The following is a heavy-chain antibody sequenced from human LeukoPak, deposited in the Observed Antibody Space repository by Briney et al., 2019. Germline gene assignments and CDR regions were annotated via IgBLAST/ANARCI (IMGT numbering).Heavy chain of an antibody. Sequence: GASVKVSCKASGGTFISYAISWVRQAPGQGLEWMGGIIPIFGTANYAQKFQGRVTITADESTSTAYMELSSLRSEDTAVYYCARPTRLFGAFDIWGQGTMVSVSS. CDR1: GGTFISYA. D-gene: IGHD3-22*01. CDR2: IIPIFGTA. J-gene: IGHJ3*02. V-gene: IGHV1-69*01. CDR3: ARPTRLFGAFDI.